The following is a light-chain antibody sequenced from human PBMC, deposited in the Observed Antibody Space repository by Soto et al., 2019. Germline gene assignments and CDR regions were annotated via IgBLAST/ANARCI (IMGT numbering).Light chain of an antibody. V-gene: IGKV1-8*01. Sequence: AIRMTQSPSSFSASTGDRVTITCRASQGISSYLAWYQQKPGKAPKLLIYAASTLQSGVPSRFSGSGSGTDFNLTISCLQSEDFATYYCQPYYSYPPVTFGPGTKVDIK. CDR1: QGISSY. CDR2: AAS. J-gene: IGKJ3*01. CDR3: QPYYSYPPVT.